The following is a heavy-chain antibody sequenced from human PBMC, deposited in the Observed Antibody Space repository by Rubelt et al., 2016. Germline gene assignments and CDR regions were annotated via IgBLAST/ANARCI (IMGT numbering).Heavy chain of an antibody. D-gene: IGHD5-12*01. J-gene: IGHJ3*02. CDR2: INPNSGGT. V-gene: IGHV1-2*02. CDR1: GYTFTSYG. Sequence: QVQLVQSGAEVKKPGASVKVSCKASGYTFTSYGISWVRQAPGQGLEWMGWINPNSGGTNYAQKFQGRVTMTRDTSISTAYMELSRLRSDDTAVYYCARVDSGYDHDAFDIWGQGTMVTVSS. CDR3: ARVDSGYDHDAFDI.